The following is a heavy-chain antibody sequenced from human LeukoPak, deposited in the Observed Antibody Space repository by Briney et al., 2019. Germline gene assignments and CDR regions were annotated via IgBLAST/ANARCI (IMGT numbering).Heavy chain of an antibody. V-gene: IGHV3-48*04. J-gene: IGHJ1*01. CDR2: ITSSGGTI. Sequence: GGSLRLSCAASGFTFSSFSMNWVRQAPGKGLEWISFITSSGGTIYYSDSVKGRFTISRNDAKNSLYLQMNNLRVEDTAVYYCAREGIAALGEHWGRGTLVTVSS. CDR3: AREGIAALGEH. CDR1: GFTFSSFS. D-gene: IGHD6-13*01.